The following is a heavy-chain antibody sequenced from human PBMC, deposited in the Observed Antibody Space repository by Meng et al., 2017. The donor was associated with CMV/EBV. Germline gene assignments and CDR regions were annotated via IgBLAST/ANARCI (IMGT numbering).Heavy chain of an antibody. Sequence: ASVKVSCKASGYTFTSYGISWVRQAPGQGLEWMGWISAYNGNTNYAQKLQGRVTMTRDTSISTAYMELSRLRSDDTAVYYCARGWIQLWLMGYWSQGTLVTVSS. V-gene: IGHV1-18*01. J-gene: IGHJ4*02. CDR1: GYTFTSYG. CDR3: ARGWIQLWLMGY. CDR2: ISAYNGNT. D-gene: IGHD5-18*01.